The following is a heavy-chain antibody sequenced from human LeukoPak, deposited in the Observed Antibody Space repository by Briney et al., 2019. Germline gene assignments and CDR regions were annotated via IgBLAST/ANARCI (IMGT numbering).Heavy chain of an antibody. V-gene: IGHV4-30-4*01. CDR3: ARGPTNGYSYVSVHFDY. CDR1: GGSISSGGYY. Sequence: SQTLSLTCTVSGGSISSGGYYWSWIRQPPGKGLEWIGYIYYSGSTYYNPSLKSRVTIPVDTSKNQFSLKLSSVTAADTAVYYCARGPTNGYSYVSVHFDYWGQGTLVTVSP. J-gene: IGHJ4*02. CDR2: IYYSGST. D-gene: IGHD5-18*01.